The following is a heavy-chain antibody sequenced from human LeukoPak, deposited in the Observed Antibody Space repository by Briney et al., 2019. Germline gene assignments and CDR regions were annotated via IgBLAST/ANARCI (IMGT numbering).Heavy chain of an antibody. V-gene: IGHV3-30*03. CDR3: ARDRFFRGRWRLDAFDI. D-gene: IGHD2-21*02. J-gene: IGHJ3*02. Sequence: PGRSLRLSCAASGFTFSSYGMHWVRQAPGKGLEWVAVISYDGSNKYYADSVKGRFTISRDNSKNTLYLQMNSLRAEDTAVYYCARDRFFRGRWRLDAFDIWGQGTMVTVSS. CDR2: ISYDGSNK. CDR1: GFTFSSYG.